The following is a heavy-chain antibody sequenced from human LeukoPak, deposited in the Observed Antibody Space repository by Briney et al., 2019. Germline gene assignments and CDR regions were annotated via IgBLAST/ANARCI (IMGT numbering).Heavy chain of an antibody. CDR3: ARQSSGGYYFDY. CDR2: INPNSGGT. J-gene: IGHJ4*02. V-gene: IGHV1-2*02. D-gene: IGHD6-19*01. Sequence: ASVKVSCKASGYTFTDSYIHWVRQAPGQGLEWMGWINPNSGGTNYAQKFQGRVTITRDTSISTAYMALSRLTSDDTAVYYCARQSSGGYYFDYWGQGTLVTVSS. CDR1: GYTFTDSY.